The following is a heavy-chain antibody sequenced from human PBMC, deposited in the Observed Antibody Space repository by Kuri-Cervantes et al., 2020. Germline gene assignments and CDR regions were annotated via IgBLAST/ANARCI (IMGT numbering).Heavy chain of an antibody. CDR2: ISWNSGSI. V-gene: IGHV3-9*01. J-gene: IGHJ6*02. CDR3: AKGVTGTYYYYGMDV. Sequence: SLKISCAASGFTFSSYWMSWVRQAPGKGLEWVSGISWNSGSIGYADSVKGRFTISRDNAKNSLYLQMNSLRAGDTALYYCAKGVTGTYYYYGMDVWGQGTTVTVSS. D-gene: IGHD1-20*01. CDR1: GFTFSSYW.